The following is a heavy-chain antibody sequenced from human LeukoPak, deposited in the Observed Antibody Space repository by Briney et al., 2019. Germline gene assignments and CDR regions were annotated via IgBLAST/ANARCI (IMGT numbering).Heavy chain of an antibody. Sequence: GGSLRLSCAASGFTFSSYAMHWVRQAPGKGLEWVAVTSSDGNIKYYADSVKGRFTISRDNSKNTLYLQMNSLRGEDTGVYYCAKDPVPATARHFDYWGQGTLVTVSS. J-gene: IGHJ4*02. V-gene: IGHV3-30-3*01. CDR1: GFTFSSYA. D-gene: IGHD1-1*01. CDR3: AKDPVPATARHFDY. CDR2: TSSDGNIK.